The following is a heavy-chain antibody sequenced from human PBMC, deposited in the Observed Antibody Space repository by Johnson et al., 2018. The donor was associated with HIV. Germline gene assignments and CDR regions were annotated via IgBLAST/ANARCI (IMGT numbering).Heavy chain of an antibody. CDR3: AKDDRLRVPRGIAFDI. V-gene: IGHV3-30*02. Sequence: QVQLVESGGGLVKPGGSLRLSCAASGFTFNTYGIHWVRQAPGKGLEWVAFIQYDGSNKYYADSVKGRFTISRDNSKNTLYLQMNSLRAEDTAVYYCAKDDRLRVPRGIAFDIWGQGTMVTVSS. CDR1: GFTFNTYG. D-gene: IGHD3-16*02. CDR2: IQYDGSNK. J-gene: IGHJ3*02.